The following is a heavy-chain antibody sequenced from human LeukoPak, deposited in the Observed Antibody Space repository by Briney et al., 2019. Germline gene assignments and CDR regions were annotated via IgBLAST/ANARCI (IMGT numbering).Heavy chain of an antibody. V-gene: IGHV3-30*18. D-gene: IGHD3-10*01. Sequence: GGSLRLSCAGSGFTFSTYGMHWVRQAPGKGLEWLAVISYDGSNKYYADSVKGRFTISRDNSKNTLYLQMNSLRAEDTAVYYCAKDHEAFYYGSDVPWKEWYYFDYWGQGTLVTVSS. CDR1: GFTFSTYG. CDR2: ISYDGSNK. J-gene: IGHJ4*02. CDR3: AKDHEAFYYGSDVPWKEWYYFDY.